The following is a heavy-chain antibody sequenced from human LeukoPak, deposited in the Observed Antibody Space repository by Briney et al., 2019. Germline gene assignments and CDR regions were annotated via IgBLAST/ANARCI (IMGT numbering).Heavy chain of an antibody. D-gene: IGHD3-10*01. J-gene: IGHJ4*02. V-gene: IGHV4-34*01. CDR2: INHSGST. Sequence: ESSETLSLTCAVYGGSFSGYYWSWIRQPPGKGLEWIGEINHSGSTNYNPSLKSRVTISVDTSKNQFSLKLSSVTAADTAVYYCARLPLKSTVRGVIAYDYWGQGTLVTVSS. CDR1: GGSFSGYY. CDR3: ARLPLKSTVRGVIAYDY.